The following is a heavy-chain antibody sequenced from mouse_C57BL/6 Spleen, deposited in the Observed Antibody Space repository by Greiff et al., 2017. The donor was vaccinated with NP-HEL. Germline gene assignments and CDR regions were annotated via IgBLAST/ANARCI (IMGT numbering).Heavy chain of an antibody. D-gene: IGHD1-1*01. J-gene: IGHJ2*01. CDR1: GYTFTDYY. CDR2: INPNNGGT. CDR3: ARHYYGSSSDY. V-gene: IGHV1-26*01. Sequence: EVQLQQSGPELVKPGASVKISCKASGYTFTDYYMNWVKQSHGKSLEWIGDINPNNGGTSYNQKFKGKATLTVDKSSSTAYMELRSLTSEDSAVYYCARHYYGSSSDYWGQGTTLTVSS.